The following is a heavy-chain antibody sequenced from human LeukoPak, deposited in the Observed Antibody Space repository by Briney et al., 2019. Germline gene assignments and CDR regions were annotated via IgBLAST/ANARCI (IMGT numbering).Heavy chain of an antibody. CDR1: GYTFTGYY. CDR2: INPNSGGT. V-gene: IGHV1-2*02. D-gene: IGHD3-3*01. CDR3: ASEITIFGEVSTFDM. Sequence: ASVKVSCKASGYTFTGYYIHWVRQAPGQGREWMGWINPNSGGTNYAQKFQGRVTMTRDTSISTAYMELSRLRSDDTAMYYCASEITIFGEVSTFDMWGQGTMVIVSS. J-gene: IGHJ3*02.